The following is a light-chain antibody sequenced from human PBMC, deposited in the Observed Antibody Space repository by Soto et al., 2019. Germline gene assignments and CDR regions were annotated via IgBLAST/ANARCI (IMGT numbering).Light chain of an antibody. J-gene: IGLJ2*01. V-gene: IGLV4-69*01. CDR3: QTRGTGIHHVV. CDR1: SGHSNYA. CDR2: LNSDGSH. Sequence: QSVLTQSPSASASLGASVKLTCTLSSGHSNYAIAWHQQQPENGPRYLMKLNSDGSHSKGDGIPDRFSGSSSGAERYLTISSLQSEDEADYYCQTRGTGIHHVVFAGGTQLTVL.